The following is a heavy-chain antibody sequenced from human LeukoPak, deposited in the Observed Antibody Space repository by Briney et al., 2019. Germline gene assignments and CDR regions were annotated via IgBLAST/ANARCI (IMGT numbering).Heavy chain of an antibody. Sequence: PSQTLSLTCTVSGGSISSGSYYWSWIRQPAGKGLEWIGRIYTSGSTNYNPSLKSRVTISVDTSKNQFSLKMSSVTAADTAVYYCASGPDFWSGYSYYYYMDVWGKGTTVTVSS. CDR3: ASGPDFWSGYSYYYYMDV. V-gene: IGHV4-61*02. J-gene: IGHJ6*03. CDR2: IYTSGST. D-gene: IGHD3-3*01. CDR1: GGSISSGSYY.